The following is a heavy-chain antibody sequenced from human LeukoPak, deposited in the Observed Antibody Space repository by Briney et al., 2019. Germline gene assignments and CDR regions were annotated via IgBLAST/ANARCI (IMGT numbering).Heavy chain of an antibody. J-gene: IGHJ4*02. CDR1: GGSISSGDYY. CDR3: ARYVVSGAGTYYFDY. CDR2: INYGGTT. V-gene: IGHV4-39*01. D-gene: IGHD3-10*01. Sequence: SETLSLTCTVSGGSISSGDYYWSWIRQPPGREMERIASINYGGTTYYNPSLKSRVTISVDTSKNQFSLRLSSVTAADTAVYLCARYVVSGAGTYYFDYWGQGSLVTVSS.